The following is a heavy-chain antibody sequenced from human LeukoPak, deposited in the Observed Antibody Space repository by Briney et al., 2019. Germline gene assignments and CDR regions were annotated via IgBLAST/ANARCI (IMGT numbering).Heavy chain of an antibody. CDR1: GYTFTNFD. V-gene: IGHV1-8*02. Sequence: ASVKVSCKASGYTFTNFDINWVRQATGQGLEWMGWMNPNTGNAGYAQTFQDRVTITWDASISTAYMDLSSLRSEDTAVYYRARDGQQLGVYFDYWGQGTLVTVSS. D-gene: IGHD6-13*01. CDR3: ARDGQQLGVYFDY. J-gene: IGHJ4*02. CDR2: MNPNTGNA.